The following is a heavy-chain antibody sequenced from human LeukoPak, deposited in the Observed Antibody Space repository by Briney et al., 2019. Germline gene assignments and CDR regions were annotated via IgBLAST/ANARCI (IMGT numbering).Heavy chain of an antibody. V-gene: IGHV1-3*01. CDR3: ARGQPPLYYFDY. CDR2: INAGNGNT. J-gene: IGHJ4*02. D-gene: IGHD3-10*01. CDR1: GYTFTSYA. Sequence: ASVKVSCKASGYTFTSYAMHWVRQAPGQRLEWMGWINAGNGNTKYSQKFQGRVTMTRDTSTSTVYVEVSSLRSEDTAVYYCARGQPPLYYFDYWGQGTLVTVSS.